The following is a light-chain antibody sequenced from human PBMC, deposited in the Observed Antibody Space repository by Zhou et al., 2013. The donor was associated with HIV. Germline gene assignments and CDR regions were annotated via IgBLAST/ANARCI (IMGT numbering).Light chain of an antibody. CDR3: QQYSTYPIT. Sequence: DIQMTQSPSSLSASVRDRVTLTCRASQTIATYLNWYQQRPGKAPRLLIYTASRLQSGVPSRFSGSGSGTNFTLTIKSLLPEDFATYYCQQYSTYPITFGQGTRLDIK. CDR1: QTIATY. CDR2: TAS. J-gene: IGKJ5*01. V-gene: IGKV1-39*01.